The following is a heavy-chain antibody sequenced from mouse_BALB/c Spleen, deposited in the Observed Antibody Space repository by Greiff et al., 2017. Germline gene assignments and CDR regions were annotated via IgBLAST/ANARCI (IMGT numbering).Heavy chain of an antibody. D-gene: IGHD3-2*01. CDR1: GYTFTDYN. J-gene: IGHJ4*01. Sequence: EVQLQQSGPELVKPGASVKIPCKASGYTFTDYNMDWVKQSHGKSLEWIGDINPNNGGTIYNQKFKGKATLTVDKSSSTAYMELRSLTSEDTAVYYCARSDSSGYVYAMDYWGQGTSVTVSS. V-gene: IGHV1-18*01. CDR3: ARSDSSGYVYAMDY. CDR2: INPNNGGT.